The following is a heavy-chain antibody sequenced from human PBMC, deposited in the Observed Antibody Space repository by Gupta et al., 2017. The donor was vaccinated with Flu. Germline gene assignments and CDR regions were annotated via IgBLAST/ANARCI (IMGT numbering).Heavy chain of an antibody. CDR1: GYTFTSYA. V-gene: IGHV1-3*01. J-gene: IGHJ6*02. CDR2: INAGNGNT. Sequence: VQLVQSGAEVKKPGASVKVSCKASGYTFTSYAMHWVRQAPGQRLEWMGWINAGNGNTKYSQKFQGRVTITRDTSASTAYMELSSLRSEDTAVYYCAREVPDYDLWSGLGRYLTYGMDVWGQGTTVTVSS. D-gene: IGHD3-3*01. CDR3: AREVPDYDLWSGLGRYLTYGMDV.